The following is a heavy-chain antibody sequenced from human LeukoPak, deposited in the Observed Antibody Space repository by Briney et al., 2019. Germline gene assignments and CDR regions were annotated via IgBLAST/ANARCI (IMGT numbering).Heavy chain of an antibody. CDR3: AREVSGDPWYNWFDP. V-gene: IGHV3-74*01. CDR1: GFTFSSYW. J-gene: IGHJ5*02. Sequence: PGGSLRLSCAASGFTFSSYWMHWVRQAPGKGLVWVSRINSDGSSPRYADSVKGRFTISRDNAKNTLYLQMNSLRAEDTAVYYCAREVSGDPWYNWFDPWGQGTLVTVSS. CDR2: INSDGSSP. D-gene: IGHD4-17*01.